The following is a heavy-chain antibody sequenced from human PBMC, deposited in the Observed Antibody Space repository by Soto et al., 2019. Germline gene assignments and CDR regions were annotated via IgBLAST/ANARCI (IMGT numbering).Heavy chain of an antibody. CDR3: AMVDVYVTPSPQDV. CDR1: GYSFTSYG. D-gene: IGHD3-16*01. J-gene: IGHJ6*02. V-gene: IGHV1-18*01. Sequence: ASVKLSCKACGYSFTSYGIGCARQAPGQGLEWMGWINAYNGNTNYAQNLQGRLTLTTDTSTTTAYMELRSLRSNDTAIYYCAMVDVYVTPSPQDVWGQGTTVT. CDR2: INAYNGNT.